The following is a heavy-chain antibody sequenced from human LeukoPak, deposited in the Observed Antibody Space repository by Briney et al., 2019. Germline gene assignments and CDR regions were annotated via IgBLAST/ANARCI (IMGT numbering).Heavy chain of an antibody. J-gene: IGHJ6*03. V-gene: IGHV3-64*01. CDR3: ARDGAPSTVTTPDYYMDV. D-gene: IGHD4-17*01. CDR2: ISSNGGST. Sequence: PGGSLRLSCAASGFTFSSYAMHWVRQAPGKGLEYVSAISSNGGSTYYANSVKGRFTISRDNSKNTLYLQMGSLRAEDMAVYYCARDGAPSTVTTPDYYMDVWGKGTTVTISS. CDR1: GFTFSSYA.